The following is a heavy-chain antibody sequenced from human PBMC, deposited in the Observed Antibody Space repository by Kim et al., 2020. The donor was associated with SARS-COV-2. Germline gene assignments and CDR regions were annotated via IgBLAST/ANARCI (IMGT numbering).Heavy chain of an antibody. CDR1: GFTFSSYS. V-gene: IGHV3-48*04. J-gene: IGHJ4*02. Sequence: GGSLRLSCAASGFTFSSYSMNWVRQAPGKGLEWVSYISSSSSTIYYADSVKGRFTISRDNAKNSLYLQMNSLRAEDTAVYYCARVEEVYCGGDCYPFDYWGQGPLVTVSS. CDR3: ARVEEVYCGGDCYPFDY. CDR2: ISSSSSTI. D-gene: IGHD2-21*02.